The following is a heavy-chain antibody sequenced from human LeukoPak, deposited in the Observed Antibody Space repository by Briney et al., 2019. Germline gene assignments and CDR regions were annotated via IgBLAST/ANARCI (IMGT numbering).Heavy chain of an antibody. CDR2: VYYNGIT. J-gene: IGHJ4*02. CDR3: ASQLGGTTFH. Sequence: RSETLSLTCTVSGVSINTYFWSWIRQPPGKGLEWIGYVYYNGITNYNPSLKSRVSISLDTSKNQFSLRLNSVTAAETAVYYCASQLGGTTFHWGQGTLVTVST. D-gene: IGHD1/OR15-1a*01. CDR1: GVSINTYF. V-gene: IGHV4-59*01.